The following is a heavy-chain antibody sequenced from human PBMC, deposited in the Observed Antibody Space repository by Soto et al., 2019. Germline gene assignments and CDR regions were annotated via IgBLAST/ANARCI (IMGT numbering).Heavy chain of an antibody. V-gene: IGHV3-23*01. J-gene: IGHJ4*02. CDR1: GFTFSSYA. CDR3: ATDHTMIVVVIIDY. D-gene: IGHD3-22*01. CDR2: ISGSGGST. Sequence: EVQLLESGGGLVQPGGSLRLSCAASGFTFSSYAMSWVRQAPGKGLEWVSAISGSGGSTYYADSVKGRFTISRDNSKNTLYLQMNSLRAEDTAVHYCATDHTMIVVVIIDYWGQGTLVTVSS.